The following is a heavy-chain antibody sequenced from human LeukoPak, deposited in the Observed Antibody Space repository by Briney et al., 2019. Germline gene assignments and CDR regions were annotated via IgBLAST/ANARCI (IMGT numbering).Heavy chain of an antibody. J-gene: IGHJ1*01. CDR2: INHSGST. CDR1: GGSFSGYY. CDR3: ARRRIAAAGTGYFQH. V-gene: IGHV4-34*01. Sequence: SETLSLTCAVYGGSFSGYYWSWIRQPPGKGLEWIGEINHSGSTNYNPSLKSRVTISVGTSKNQFSLKLSSVTAADTAVYYCARRRIAAAGTGYFQHWGQGTLVTVSS. D-gene: IGHD6-13*01.